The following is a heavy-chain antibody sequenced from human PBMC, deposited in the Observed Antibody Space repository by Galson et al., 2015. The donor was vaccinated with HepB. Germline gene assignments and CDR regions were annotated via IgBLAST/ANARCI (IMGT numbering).Heavy chain of an antibody. Sequence: SLRLSCAASGFTFDDYAMHWVRQAPGKGLEWVSGISWNSGSIGYADSVKGRFTISRDNAKNSLYLQMNSLRAEDTALYYCAKDIEDYDILTGVFDYWGQGTLVTVSS. CDR2: ISWNSGSI. CDR1: GFTFDDYA. V-gene: IGHV3-9*01. CDR3: AKDIEDYDILTGVFDY. J-gene: IGHJ4*02. D-gene: IGHD3-9*01.